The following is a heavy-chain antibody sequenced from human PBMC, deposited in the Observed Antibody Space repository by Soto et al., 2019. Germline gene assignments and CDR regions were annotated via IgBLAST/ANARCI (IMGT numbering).Heavy chain of an antibody. D-gene: IGHD3-22*01. CDR1: GFTFSSYG. CDR3: AREYYYYDSSGYWSY. V-gene: IGHV3-30*03. J-gene: IGHJ4*02. Sequence: GGSLRLSCAASGFTFSSYGMHWVRQSPGKRLEWVALISYDGSDKYYADYVKGRFTISRDNSKNTLYLKMNSLRAEVTVVYYCAREYYYYDSSGYWSYWGQGTLVTVSS. CDR2: ISYDGSDK.